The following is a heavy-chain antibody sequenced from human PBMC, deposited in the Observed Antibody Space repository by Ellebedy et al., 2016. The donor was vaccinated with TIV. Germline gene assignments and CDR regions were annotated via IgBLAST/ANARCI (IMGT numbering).Heavy chain of an antibody. CDR3: ARYNSGWKIFDY. D-gene: IGHD6-19*01. CDR2: TYYRSKWYY. V-gene: IGHV6-1*01. CDR1: GDSVSNNGVT. J-gene: IGHJ4*02. Sequence: MPSETLSLTCAISGDSVSNNGVTWNWIRQSPSRGLEWLGRTYYRSKWYYEYAVSVYSRITINPDTSKNQFSLQLNSVTPEDTAVYYCARYNSGWKIFDYWGQGTLVTVSS.